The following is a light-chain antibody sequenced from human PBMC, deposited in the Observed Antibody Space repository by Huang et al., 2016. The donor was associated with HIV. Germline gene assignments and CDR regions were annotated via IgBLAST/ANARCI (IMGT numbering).Light chain of an antibody. CDR3: QQRSDWPRT. J-gene: IGKJ2*01. CDR1: QSVRSD. V-gene: IGKV3-11*01. CDR2: GAS. Sequence: EIVLTQSPATLSLSPGERATLSCRASQSVRSDVDWYQQKAGQAPRPRISGASNRATGIPARFSGSGSGTDFTLTSSSLEPEDFAVYYCQQRSDWPRTFGQGTKLEIK.